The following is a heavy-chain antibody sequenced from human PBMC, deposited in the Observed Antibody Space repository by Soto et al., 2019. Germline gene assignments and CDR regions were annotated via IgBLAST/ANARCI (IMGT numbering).Heavy chain of an antibody. CDR1: GYTFTSYD. Sequence: QVQLVQSGAEVKKPGASVKVSCKASGYTFTSYDINWVRQATGQGLEWMGWMNPNSGNTGYAQKFQGRVTMTRNTSISTAYRELSTLRSEDTAVYYCARGPPGIAVLYYGMDVWGQGTTVTVSS. CDR3: ARGPPGIAVLYYGMDV. D-gene: IGHD6-19*01. J-gene: IGHJ6*02. V-gene: IGHV1-8*01. CDR2: MNPNSGNT.